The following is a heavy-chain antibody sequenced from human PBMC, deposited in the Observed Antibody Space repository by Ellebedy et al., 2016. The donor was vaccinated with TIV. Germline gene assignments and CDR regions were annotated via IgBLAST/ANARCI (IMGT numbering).Heavy chain of an antibody. CDR3: ARDAGDSSGYPLDW. J-gene: IGHJ4*02. V-gene: IGHV3-33*08. Sequence: GESLKISCAASGFPFSSYGMHLVRPAPGKGLEWVAVIWYDGSNKYYADSVNGRFTISRDNSKNTLYLQMNSLRAEDTALYHCARDAGDSSGYPLDWWGQGTLVTVSS. D-gene: IGHD3-22*01. CDR1: GFPFSSYG. CDR2: IWYDGSNK.